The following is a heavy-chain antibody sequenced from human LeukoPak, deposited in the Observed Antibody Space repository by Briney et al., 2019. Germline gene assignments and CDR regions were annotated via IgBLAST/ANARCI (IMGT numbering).Heavy chain of an antibody. CDR3: ARGQGTVTTH. D-gene: IGHD4-17*01. J-gene: IGHJ4*02. Sequence: SSETLSLTCTVSGGSISSYYWSWIRQPPGKGLEWIGYIYYSGSTNYNPSLMSRVTISVDTSKNHFSLNLSSVTAADTAVYYCARGQGTVTTHWGQGTLVTVSS. CDR1: GGSISSYY. V-gene: IGHV4-59*12. CDR2: IYYSGST.